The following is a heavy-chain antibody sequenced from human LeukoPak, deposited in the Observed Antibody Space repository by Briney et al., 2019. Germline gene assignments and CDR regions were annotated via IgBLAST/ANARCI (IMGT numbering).Heavy chain of an antibody. CDR3: TTLRYCSGGSCRRPIDY. D-gene: IGHD2-15*01. Sequence: PGGSLRLSCAASGFTFSNAWMSWVRQAPGKGLEWVGRIKSKTDGGTTDYAAPVKARFTISRDDSKNTLYLQMNSLKTEDTAVYYCTTLRYCSGGSCRRPIDYWGQGTLVTVSS. V-gene: IGHV3-15*01. J-gene: IGHJ4*02. CDR2: IKSKTDGGTT. CDR1: GFTFSNAW.